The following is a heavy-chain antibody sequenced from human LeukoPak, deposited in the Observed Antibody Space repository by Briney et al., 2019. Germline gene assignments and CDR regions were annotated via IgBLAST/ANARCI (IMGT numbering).Heavy chain of an antibody. CDR2: IYYSGST. CDR3: VRGRDGYSH. J-gene: IGHJ4*02. CDR1: GGSISSYY. Sequence: SETLSLTCTVSGGSISSYYWSWIRQPPGKGLEWIGYIYYSGSTNYNPSLKSRVTISVDTSKNQFSLKLSSVTAADTAVYYCVRGRDGYSHWGQGTLVTVSS. V-gene: IGHV4-59*01. D-gene: IGHD5-24*01.